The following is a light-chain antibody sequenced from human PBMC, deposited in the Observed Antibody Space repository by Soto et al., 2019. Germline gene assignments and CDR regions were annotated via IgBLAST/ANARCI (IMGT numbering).Light chain of an antibody. J-gene: IGLJ1*01. Sequence: QPVLTQPPSVSGAPGQRVTISCTGSSSNIGAGYDVHWYQQLPGTAPKLLIYGNSNRPSGVPDRFSGSKSSTSASLAITGLQAEDEADYYCQSYDSSFYVFGTGTKVTVL. CDR2: GNS. CDR1: SSNIGAGYD. CDR3: QSYDSSFYV. V-gene: IGLV1-40*01.